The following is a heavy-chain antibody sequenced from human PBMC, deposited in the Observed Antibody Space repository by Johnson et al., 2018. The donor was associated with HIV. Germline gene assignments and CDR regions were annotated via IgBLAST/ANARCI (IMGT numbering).Heavy chain of an antibody. Sequence: QMLLVESGGGVVQPGNSLRLSCAASGFAFSKYGMHWVRQAPGKGLEWVAVIPFDGSNIQYANSVKGRLTISRDNSKNTLYLQLDNLRPEDTAVYYCAKGGLDCSSTSCPHVGPGIAAASVDAFDIWGQGTMVTVSS. CDR3: AKGGLDCSSTSCPHVGPGIAAASVDAFDI. V-gene: IGHV3-30*18. CDR1: GFAFSKYG. D-gene: IGHD2-2*01. J-gene: IGHJ3*02. CDR2: IPFDGSNI.